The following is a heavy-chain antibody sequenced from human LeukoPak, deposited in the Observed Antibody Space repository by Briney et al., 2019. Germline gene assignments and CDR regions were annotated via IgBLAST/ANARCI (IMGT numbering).Heavy chain of an antibody. J-gene: IGHJ4*02. CDR2: ISSSGSTI. CDR1: GFTFSSYE. D-gene: IGHD6-13*01. V-gene: IGHV3-48*03. CDR3: ATQEQQLPLKY. Sequence: PGGSLRLSCAASGFTFSSYEMNWVRPAPGKGLAWVSYISSSGSTIYYADSVKGRFTISRDNAKNSLYLQMNSLRAEDTAVYYCATQEQQLPLKYWGQGTLVTVSS.